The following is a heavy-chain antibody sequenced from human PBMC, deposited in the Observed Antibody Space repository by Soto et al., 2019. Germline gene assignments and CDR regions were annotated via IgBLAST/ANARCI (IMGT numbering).Heavy chain of an antibody. Sequence: SETLSLTCTVPAASFIKYYWTWIRQPPGKGLEWIGYIYFNGNTKYNPSLEGRLTISIDTSKKEFSLKLTSVTAADAAVYYCASVTFGGIVLAHWGQGTLVTVSS. CDR3: ASVTFGGIVLAH. CDR1: AASFIKYY. V-gene: IGHV4-59*01. D-gene: IGHD3-16*01. CDR2: IYFNGNT. J-gene: IGHJ4*02.